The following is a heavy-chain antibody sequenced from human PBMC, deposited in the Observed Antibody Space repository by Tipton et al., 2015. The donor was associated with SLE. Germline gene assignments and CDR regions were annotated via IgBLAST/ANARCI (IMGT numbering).Heavy chain of an antibody. D-gene: IGHD3-10*01. CDR3: ARDSSGMGYYWLDP. V-gene: IGHV4-59*01. Sequence: TLSLTCNVSSGSITSYYWNWIRQFPGKGLEWIGNVYYSGTTNYNPSLKSQVTISINTSKNQFSLKLSSVTAADTAVYYCARDSSGMGYYWLDPWGQGTLVTVSS. J-gene: IGHJ5*02. CDR2: VYYSGTT. CDR1: SGSITSYY.